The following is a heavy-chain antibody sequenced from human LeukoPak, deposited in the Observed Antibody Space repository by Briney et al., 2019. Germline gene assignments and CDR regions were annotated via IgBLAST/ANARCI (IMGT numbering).Heavy chain of an antibody. V-gene: IGHV3-23*01. CDR3: AKPHYYGSGSYYGY. D-gene: IGHD3-10*01. Sequence: GGSPRLSCAASGFTFSSYAMSWVRQAPGKGLEWVSAISGSGGSTYYADSVKGRFTISRDNSKNTLYLQTNSLRAEDTAVYYCAKPHYYGSGSYYGYWGQGTLVTVSS. J-gene: IGHJ4*02. CDR1: GFTFSSYA. CDR2: ISGSGGST.